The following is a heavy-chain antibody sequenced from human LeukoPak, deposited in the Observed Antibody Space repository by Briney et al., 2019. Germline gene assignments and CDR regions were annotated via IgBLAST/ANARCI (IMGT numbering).Heavy chain of an antibody. CDR1: GFTFSNAW. Sequence: GGSLRLSCAASGFTFSNAWMSWVRQAPGKGLEWVSYISSSSSTRYYADSVKGRFTISRDNAKNSMYLQMNSLRDEDTAVYYCAREGYSSGWYVAPAPPTIYYYYGMDVWGQGTTVTVSS. CDR3: AREGYSSGWYVAPAPPTIYYYYGMDV. D-gene: IGHD6-19*01. V-gene: IGHV3-48*02. CDR2: ISSSSSTR. J-gene: IGHJ6*02.